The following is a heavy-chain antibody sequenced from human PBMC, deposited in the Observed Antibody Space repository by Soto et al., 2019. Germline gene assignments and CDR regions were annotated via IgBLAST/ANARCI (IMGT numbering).Heavy chain of an antibody. V-gene: IGHV3-48*02. D-gene: IGHD3-16*02. CDR2: ISSSSTI. CDR1: GFTFSSYS. CDR3: ARESGYDYVWGSYRYTRTYFDY. J-gene: IGHJ4*02. Sequence: PGGSLRLSCAASGFTFSSYSMNWARQAPGKGLEWVSYISSSSTIYYADSVKGRFTISRDNAKNSLYLQMNSLRDEDTAVYYCARESGYDYVWGSYRYTRTYFDYWGQGTLVTVSS.